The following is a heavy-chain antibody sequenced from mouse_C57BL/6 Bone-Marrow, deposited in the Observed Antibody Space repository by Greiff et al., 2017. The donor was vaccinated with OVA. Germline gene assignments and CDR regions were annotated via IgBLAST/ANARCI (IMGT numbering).Heavy chain of an antibody. J-gene: IGHJ2*01. CDR2: INPNNGGT. CDR1: GYTFTDYN. D-gene: IGHD1-1*01. Sequence: VQLQQSGPELVKPGASVKMSCKASGYTFTDYNMHWVKQSHGKSLEWIGYINPNNGGTSYNQKFKGKATLTVNKSSSTAYMELRSLTSEDSAVYYCARSAITTVVAPFDYWGQGTTLTVSS. V-gene: IGHV1-22*01. CDR3: ARSAITTVVAPFDY.